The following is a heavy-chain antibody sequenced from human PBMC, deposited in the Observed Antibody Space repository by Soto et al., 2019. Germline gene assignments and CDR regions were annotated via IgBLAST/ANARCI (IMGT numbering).Heavy chain of an antibody. V-gene: IGHV1-18*01. CDR2: ITAYNGDT. CDR3: ARGGQYRYFDY. D-gene: IGHD2-2*02. CDR1: GYIFTIFG. J-gene: IGHJ4*02. Sequence: ASVKVSCKTSGYIFTIFGISWVRQAPGQGLEWMGWITAYNGDTKYAQKFQGRVTMTTDTATSTAYMELTSLRSDDTAEYYCARGGQYRYFDYWGQGPMVAVYS.